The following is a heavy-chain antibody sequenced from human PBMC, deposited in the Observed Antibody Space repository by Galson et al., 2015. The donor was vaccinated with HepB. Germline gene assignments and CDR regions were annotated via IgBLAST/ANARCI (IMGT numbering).Heavy chain of an antibody. J-gene: IGHJ4*02. V-gene: IGHV5-51*03. CDR3: ARRAYSGSYRVLPAYFDY. D-gene: IGHD1-26*01. CDR2: IYPGDPDT. CDR1: GYSFTSYW. Sequence: QSGAEVKKPGESLKISCKGSGYSFTSYWIGWVRQMPGKGLEWMGIIYPGDPDTRYSPSFQGQVTISADKSISTAYLQRSSLKASDTAMYYCARRAYSGSYRVLPAYFDYWGQGTLVTVSS.